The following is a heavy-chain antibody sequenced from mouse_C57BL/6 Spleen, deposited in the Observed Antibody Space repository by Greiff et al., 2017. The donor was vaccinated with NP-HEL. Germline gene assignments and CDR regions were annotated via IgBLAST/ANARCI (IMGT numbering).Heavy chain of an antibody. J-gene: IGHJ2*01. D-gene: IGHD1-1*01. CDR3: ARDYYGSEVYFDY. CDR2: IYPGSGNT. CDR1: GYTFTDYY. Sequence: VQLQESGAELVRPGASVKLSCKASGYTFTDYYINWVKQRPGQGLEWIARIYPGSGNTYYNEKFKGKATLTAEKSSSTAYMQLSSLTSEDSVVYFCARDYYGSEVYFDYWGQGTTLTVSS. V-gene: IGHV1-76*01.